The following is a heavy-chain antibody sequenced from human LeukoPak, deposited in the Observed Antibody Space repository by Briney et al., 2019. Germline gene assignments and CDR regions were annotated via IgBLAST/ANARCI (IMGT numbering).Heavy chain of an antibody. V-gene: IGHV1-2*02. CDR1: GYTFTGYY. Sequence: GASVKVSCKASGYTFTGYYMHWVRQAPGQGLEWMGWISPNSGGTNYAQKFQGRVTMTRDTSISTAYMELSRLRSDDTAVYYCAKDADFWTSYYFDYWGQGTLVTVSS. D-gene: IGHD3/OR15-3a*01. J-gene: IGHJ4*02. CDR3: AKDADFWTSYYFDY. CDR2: ISPNSGGT.